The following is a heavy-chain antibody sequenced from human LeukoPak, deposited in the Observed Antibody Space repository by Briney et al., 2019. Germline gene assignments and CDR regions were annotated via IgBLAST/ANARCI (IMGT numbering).Heavy chain of an antibody. CDR2: INPNSGDT. J-gene: IGHJ6*02. Sequence: ASVKVSCKTSGYTFTVYYIHWVRQAPRRGLEWMGWINPNSGDTNYAQKFQGWVTMTRDTSISTVYMELSRLRFDDTAVYYCARDNLQNGMDVWGQGTTVTVSS. V-gene: IGHV1-2*04. CDR3: ARDNLQNGMDV. CDR1: GYTFTVYY. D-gene: IGHD1-14*01.